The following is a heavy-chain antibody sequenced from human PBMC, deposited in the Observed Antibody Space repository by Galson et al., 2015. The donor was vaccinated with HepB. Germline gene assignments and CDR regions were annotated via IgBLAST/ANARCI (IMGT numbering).Heavy chain of an antibody. V-gene: IGHV3-48*02. Sequence: SLRLSCAASGFTFSSYSMNWVRQAPGKGLEWVSYISSSSSTIYYADSVKGRFTISRDNAKNSLYLQMNSLRDEDTAVYYCARADYYVVSWDRDPSKKLFDYWGQGTLVTVSS. CDR3: ARADYYVVSWDRDPSKKLFDY. J-gene: IGHJ4*02. D-gene: IGHD1-26*01. CDR1: GFTFSSYS. CDR2: ISSSSSTI.